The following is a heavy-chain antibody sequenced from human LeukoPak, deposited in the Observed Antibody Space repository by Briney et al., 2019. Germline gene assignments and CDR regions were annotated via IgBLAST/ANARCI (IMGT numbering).Heavy chain of an antibody. CDR3: AKVGYYGSGRGYFDY. Sequence: GGSLRLSCAASGLTFSSYAMSWVRQAPGKGLEWVSAISGSGGSTYYADSVKGRFTISRDNSKNTLYLQMNSLRAEDTAVYYCAKVGYYGSGRGYFDYWGQGALVTVSS. V-gene: IGHV3-23*01. CDR2: ISGSGGST. J-gene: IGHJ4*02. D-gene: IGHD3-10*01. CDR1: GLTFSSYA.